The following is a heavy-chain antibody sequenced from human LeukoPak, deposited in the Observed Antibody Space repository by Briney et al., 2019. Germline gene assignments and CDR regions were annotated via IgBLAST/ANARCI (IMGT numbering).Heavy chain of an antibody. CDR2: IIPILGIA. D-gene: IGHD5-18*01. CDR3: ARGGSKVDTAMVTLDY. V-gene: IGHV1-69*04. Sequence: ASVEVSCKASGGTFSSYGISWVRQAPGQGLEWMGRIIPILGIANYAQKFQGRVTITADKSTSTAYMELSSLRSEDTAVYYCARGGSKVDTAMVTLDYWGQGTLVTVSS. J-gene: IGHJ4*02. CDR1: GGTFSSYG.